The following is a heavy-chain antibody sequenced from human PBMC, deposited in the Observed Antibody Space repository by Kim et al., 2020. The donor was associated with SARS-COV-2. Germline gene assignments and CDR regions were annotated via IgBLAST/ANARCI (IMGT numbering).Heavy chain of an antibody. CDR1: GFSLTTSEVN. CDR2: IYGNGDK. Sequence: SGPTLVNPTQTLTLTCTFSGFSLTTSEVNVGWIRQPPGKALEWLALIYGNGDKRYSPSLKSRLTITKDTSKNQVVLTMTNMDPVDTATYYCAHRRRVSDDSSEFVAWGQGTMVIVSS. J-gene: IGHJ3*01. D-gene: IGHD3-22*01. CDR3: AHRRRVSDDSSEFVA. V-gene: IGHV2-5*01.